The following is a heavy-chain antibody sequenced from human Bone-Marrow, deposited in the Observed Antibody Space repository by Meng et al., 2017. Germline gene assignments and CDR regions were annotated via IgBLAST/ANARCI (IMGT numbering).Heavy chain of an antibody. CDR3: ARGPTTMAHDFDY. CDR2: INHSGST. V-gene: IGHV4-34*01. CDR1: GGSFRDYY. Sequence: VPLQQWGAGLLKPSETLSLTCVVSGGSFRDYYWSWSRQPPGKGLEWIGEINHSGSTNYNPSLESRATISVDTSQNNLSLKLSSVTAADSAVYYCARGPTTMAHDFDYWGQGTLVTAPQ. J-gene: IGHJ4*02. D-gene: IGHD4-11*01.